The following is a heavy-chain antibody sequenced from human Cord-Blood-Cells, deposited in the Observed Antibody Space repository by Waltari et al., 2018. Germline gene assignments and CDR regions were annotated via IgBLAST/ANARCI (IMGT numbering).Heavy chain of an antibody. Sequence: QVQLQESGPGLVKPSETLSLTCTVSGGSISSYYWSWIRPPAGKGLEWCGRHYTSGSPNYNPSLKSRVTMSVDTSKNQFSLKLSSVTAADTAVYYCARGGTTSGDYWGQGTLVTVSS. CDR2: HYTSGSP. CDR1: GGSISSYY. V-gene: IGHV4-4*07. CDR3: ARGGTTSGDY. D-gene: IGHD1-7*01. J-gene: IGHJ4*02.